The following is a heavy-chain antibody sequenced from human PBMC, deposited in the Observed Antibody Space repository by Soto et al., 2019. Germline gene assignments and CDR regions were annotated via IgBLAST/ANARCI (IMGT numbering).Heavy chain of an antibody. CDR1: GFTFRTYA. J-gene: IGHJ4*02. CDR3: ARDQRGSSDY. V-gene: IGHV3-30-3*01. CDR2: ISYDGNNK. Sequence: GRFWRLSFPAPGFTFRTYAMHGGRQGPGKRLECLAVISYDGNNKYYADSVNGPFTNSRDNSKNTLNMQMNSLRAEDTAVYYCARDQRGSSDYWGQGTMVTVSS. D-gene: IGHD3-10*01.